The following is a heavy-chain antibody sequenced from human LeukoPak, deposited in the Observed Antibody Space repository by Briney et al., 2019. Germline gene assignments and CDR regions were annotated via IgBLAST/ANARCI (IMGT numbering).Heavy chain of an antibody. CDR3: ARGHGWNSEY. V-gene: IGHV3-48*03. D-gene: IGHD1-7*01. CDR2: ISSSGSTI. Sequence: GGSLRLSCAASGFTFSSYEMNWVRQAPGKGLEWVSYISSSGSTIYYADSVKGRFTISRDNAKNSLYLQMNSLRADDTAVYYCARGHGWNSEYWGQGTLVTVSS. CDR1: GFTFSSYE. J-gene: IGHJ4*02.